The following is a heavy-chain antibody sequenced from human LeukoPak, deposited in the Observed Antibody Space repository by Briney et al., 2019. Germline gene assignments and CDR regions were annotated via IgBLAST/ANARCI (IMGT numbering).Heavy chain of an antibody. CDR2: ISPNSGDT. CDR1: GYTVTGYY. J-gene: IGHJ4*02. D-gene: IGHD6-13*01. Sequence: ASVTVSCKASGYTVTGYYIHWVRQAPGQGLEWMGWISPNSGDTNSAQKFQGRVTMTRDTSISTAYMELSRLRFDDTAVYYCARDVVAGYEWGQGTLVTVSS. V-gene: IGHV1-2*02. CDR3: ARDVVAGYE.